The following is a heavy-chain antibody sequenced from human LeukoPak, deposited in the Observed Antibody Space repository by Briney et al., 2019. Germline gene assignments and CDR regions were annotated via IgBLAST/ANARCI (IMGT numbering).Heavy chain of an antibody. D-gene: IGHD5-18*01. Sequence: GGSLRLSCAASGFTFSSSWMTWVRQAPGKGLEWVGRIKSTTAGGATDYAAPVKGRFTISRDDSKNTLFLQMNNLKTEDTAVYYCTTVKSAWIQSYWGQGTLVTVSS. CDR2: IKSTTAGGAT. V-gene: IGHV3-15*01. J-gene: IGHJ4*02. CDR3: TTVKSAWIQSY. CDR1: GFTFSSSW.